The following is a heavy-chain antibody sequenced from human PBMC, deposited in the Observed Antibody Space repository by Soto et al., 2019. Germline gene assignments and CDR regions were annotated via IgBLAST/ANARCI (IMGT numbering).Heavy chain of an antibody. CDR2: IYYSGST. CDR3: ASDYSSSIAAGNWFDP. V-gene: IGHV4-31*03. J-gene: IGHJ5*02. D-gene: IGHD6-6*01. Sequence: PSETLSLTCTVSGGSISSGGYYWSWIRQHPXKGLEWIGYIYYSGSTYYNPSLKSRVTISVDTSKNQFSLKLSSVTAADTAVYYCASDYSSSIAAGNWFDPWGQGTLVTVSS. CDR1: GGSISSGGYY.